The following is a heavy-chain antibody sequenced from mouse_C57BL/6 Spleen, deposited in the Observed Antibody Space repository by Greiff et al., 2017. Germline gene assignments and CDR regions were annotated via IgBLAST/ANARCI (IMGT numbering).Heavy chain of an antibody. CDR1: GYTFTSYW. D-gene: IGHD1-1*01. CDR3: ARSHYGSSPWFAY. J-gene: IGHJ3*01. Sequence: QVQLKQSGAELVMPGASVKLSCKASGYTFTSYWMHWVKQRPGQGLEWIGEIDPSDSYTNYNQKFKGKSTLTVDKSSSTAYMQLSSLTSEDSAVYYCARSHYGSSPWFAYWGQGTLVTVSA. V-gene: IGHV1-69*01. CDR2: IDPSDSYT.